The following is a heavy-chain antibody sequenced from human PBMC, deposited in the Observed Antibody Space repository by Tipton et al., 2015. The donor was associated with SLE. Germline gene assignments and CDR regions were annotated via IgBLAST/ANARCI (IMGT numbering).Heavy chain of an antibody. V-gene: IGHV4-59*01. CDR3: ARRLFDTSGYSRGAFDI. CDR2: IHKSGST. Sequence: TLSLTCTVSGGSISTYYWSWIRQSPGKGLEWIGYIHKSGSTHYHPSLRGRVTISVDASKNQFSLELISVTAADTAVYYCARRLFDTSGYSRGAFDIWGQEKLVTVSS. J-gene: IGHJ3*02. D-gene: IGHD3-22*01. CDR1: GGSISTYY.